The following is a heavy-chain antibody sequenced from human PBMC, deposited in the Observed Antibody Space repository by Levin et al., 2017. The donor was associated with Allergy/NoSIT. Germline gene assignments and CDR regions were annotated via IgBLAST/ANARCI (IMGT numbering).Heavy chain of an antibody. CDR1: GYTFTSYY. J-gene: IGHJ4*02. Sequence: EASVKVSCKASGYTFTSYYMHWVRQAPGQGLEWMGIINPSGGSTSYAQKFQGRVTMTRDTSTSTVYMELSSLRSEDTAVYYCARDRSSGWYGTDLYYWGQGTLVTVSS. CDR2: INPSGGST. CDR3: ARDRSSGWYGTDLYY. D-gene: IGHD6-19*01. V-gene: IGHV1-46*01.